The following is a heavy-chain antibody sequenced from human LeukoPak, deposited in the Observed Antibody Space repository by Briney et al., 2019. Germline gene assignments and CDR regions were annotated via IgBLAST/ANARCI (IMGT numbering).Heavy chain of an antibody. D-gene: IGHD1-20*01. CDR3: ARITGTRERLYFDY. V-gene: IGHV4-61*02. J-gene: IGHJ4*02. Sequence: SETLSLTCTVSGGSISSGSYYWSWIRQPAGKGLEWIGRIYTSGSTNYNPSLKSRVTISVDTSKNQFSLKLSSVTAADTAVYYCARITGTRERLYFDYWGQGTLVTVSS. CDR2: IYTSGST. CDR1: GGSISSGSYY.